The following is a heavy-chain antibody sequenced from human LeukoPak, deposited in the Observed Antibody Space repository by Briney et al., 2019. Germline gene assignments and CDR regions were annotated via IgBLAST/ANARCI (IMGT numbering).Heavy chain of an antibody. V-gene: IGHV7-4-1*02. J-gene: IGHJ6*03. CDR1: GYTFTSYA. CDR3: ARVVVAADYYYYYMDV. Sequence: GASVTVSCKASGYTFTSYAMNWVRQAPGQGLEWMGWINTNTGNPTYAQGFTGRFVFSLDTSVSTAYLQISSLKAEDTAVYYCARVVVAADYYYYYMDVWGKGTTVTVSS. CDR2: INTNTGNP. D-gene: IGHD2-15*01.